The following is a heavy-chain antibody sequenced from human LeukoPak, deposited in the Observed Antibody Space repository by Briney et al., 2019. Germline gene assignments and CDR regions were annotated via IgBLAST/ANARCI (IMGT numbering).Heavy chain of an antibody. J-gene: IGHJ4*02. V-gene: IGHV5-51*01. CDR3: ATQGDVSFFDY. CDR1: GYSFTTYW. Sequence: GESLKISCKASGYSFTTYWIGWVRQMPGKGLEWMGIIYPGDSDTRYSPSFQGQVTISADKSISTAYLQWSSLEASDTAMYYCATQGDVSFFDYWGQGTLVTVSS. D-gene: IGHD3-16*01. CDR2: IYPGDSDT.